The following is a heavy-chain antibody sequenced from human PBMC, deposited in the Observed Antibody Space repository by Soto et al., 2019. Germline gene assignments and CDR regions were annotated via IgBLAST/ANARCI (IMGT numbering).Heavy chain of an antibody. CDR1: GFPLSNYW. CDR2: IKQDGSVR. V-gene: IGHV3-7*03. Sequence: EVQLVESGGVLVQPGGSLRLSCAAPGFPLSNYWMSWVRQAPGKGLEWVGNIKQDGSVRYYVDPVKGRFTISINNAKNYLCLQMNSLRAEDTAVYYCARVGYSSASLDYWGQGTLVTVSS. D-gene: IGHD6-6*01. J-gene: IGHJ4*02. CDR3: ARVGYSSASLDY.